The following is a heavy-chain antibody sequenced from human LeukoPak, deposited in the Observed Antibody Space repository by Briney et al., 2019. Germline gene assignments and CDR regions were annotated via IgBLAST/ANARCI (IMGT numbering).Heavy chain of an antibody. D-gene: IGHD1-14*01. V-gene: IGHV3-21*01. CDR2: ISSSSTYI. J-gene: IGHJ4*02. CDR1: GFSFSSYY. Sequence: GGSLRLSCAASGFSFSSYYVNWVRQAPGKGLEWVSCISSSSTYIYYADSVRGRFAISRDDAKNSLYLQMNSLRAEDTAVYYCVRENHGSFDYWGQGSLVTVSS. CDR3: VRENHGSFDY.